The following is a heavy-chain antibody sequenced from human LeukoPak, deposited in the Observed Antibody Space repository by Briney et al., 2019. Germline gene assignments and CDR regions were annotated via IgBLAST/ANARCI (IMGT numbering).Heavy chain of an antibody. CDR3: AGASYDSSGVH. CDR1: GGSISSYY. Sequence: SSETLSLTCTVSGGSISSYYWSWIRQPPGKGLEWIGYIYYSGSTNYNPSLKSRVTISVDTSKNQFSLKLSSVTAAHTAVYYCAGASYDSSGVHWGQGTLVTVSS. J-gene: IGHJ4*02. CDR2: IYYSGST. D-gene: IGHD3-22*01. V-gene: IGHV4-59*01.